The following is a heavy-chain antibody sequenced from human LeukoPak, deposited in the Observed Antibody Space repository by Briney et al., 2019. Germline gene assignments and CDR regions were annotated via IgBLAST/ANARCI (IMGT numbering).Heavy chain of an antibody. V-gene: IGHV4-4*07. CDR2: IYASGST. CDR3: VRGIPGATAPDS. J-gene: IGHJ4*02. CDR1: GGSISTYE. D-gene: IGHD1-26*01. Sequence: SETLSLTCTVSGGSISTYEWSWIRQPAGRGLEWIGRIYASGSTNYNPSLKNRVTMSVDTSKNQFSLNLSSVTAADMAVYFCVRGIPGATAPDSWGQGTLVSVSS.